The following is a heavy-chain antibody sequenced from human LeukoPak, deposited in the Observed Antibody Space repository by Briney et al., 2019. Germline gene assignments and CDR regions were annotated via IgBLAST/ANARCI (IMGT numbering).Heavy chain of an antibody. V-gene: IGHV1-2*02. D-gene: IGHD3-9*01. CDR1: GYTFTGYY. CDR2: INPNSGGT. CDR3: AIFGYFDWLLHYYYYGMDV. Sequence: GASVKVSCKASGYTFTGYYMHWVRQAPGQGLEWMGWINPNSGGTNYAQKFQGRVTMTRDTSISTAYMELSRLRSDDTAVYYCAIFGYFDWLLHYYYYGMDVWGQGTTVTVSS. J-gene: IGHJ6*02.